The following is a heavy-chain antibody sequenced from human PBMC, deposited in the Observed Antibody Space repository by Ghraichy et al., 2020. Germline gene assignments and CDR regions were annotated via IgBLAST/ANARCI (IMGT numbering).Heavy chain of an antibody. Sequence: GGSLRLSCAASGFTFDDYAMHWVRQAPGKGLEWVSLISGDGGSTYYADSVKGRFTISRDNSKNSLYLQMNSLRTEDTALYYCAKDRTYCGGDCPTGGYYYGMDVWGQGTTVTVSS. CDR3: AKDRTYCGGDCPTGGYYYGMDV. CDR1: GFTFDDYA. V-gene: IGHV3-43*02. D-gene: IGHD2-21*02. CDR2: ISGDGGST. J-gene: IGHJ6*02.